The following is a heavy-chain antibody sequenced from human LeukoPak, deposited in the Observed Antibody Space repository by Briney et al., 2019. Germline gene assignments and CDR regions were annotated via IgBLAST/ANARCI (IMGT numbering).Heavy chain of an antibody. J-gene: IGHJ4*02. D-gene: IGHD1-26*01. Sequence: GGSLRLSCAASGFTFSSYSMNWVRQAPGKGLEWVSSISSSSSYIYYADSVKSRFTISRDNAKNSLYLQMNSLRAEDTAVYYCARGSGRSYLPFDYWGQGTLVTVSS. CDR1: GFTFSSYS. CDR2: ISSSSSYI. V-gene: IGHV3-21*01. CDR3: ARGSGRSYLPFDY.